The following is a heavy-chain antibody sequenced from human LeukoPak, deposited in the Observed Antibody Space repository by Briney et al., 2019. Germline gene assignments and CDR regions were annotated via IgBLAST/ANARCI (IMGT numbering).Heavy chain of an antibody. CDR2: IYSGGST. V-gene: IGHV3-53*01. J-gene: IGHJ4*02. CDR1: GFTINNNY. Sequence: GGSLRLSCAASGFTINNNYMSWVRQAPGRGLEWVSVIYSGGSTYYADSVKGRFTISRDNSKNTLYLQMNSLTAEDTAVYYRARAVWLGHFDYWGQGTLVTVSS. D-gene: IGHD6-19*01. CDR3: ARAVWLGHFDY.